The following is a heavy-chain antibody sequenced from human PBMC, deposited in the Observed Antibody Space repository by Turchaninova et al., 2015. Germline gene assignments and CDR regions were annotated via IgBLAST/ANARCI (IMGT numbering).Heavy chain of an antibody. CDR1: GDSVSSNSAG. CDR3: ARRVSGYGMDV. J-gene: IGHJ6*02. CDR2: TYDRSNWKK. V-gene: IGHV6-1*01. D-gene: IGHD3-3*01. Sequence: QVQLQQSGLGLVKPSQTLSLPCVLSGDSVSSNSAGWTWDRQSPSRGLEWLGRTYDRSNWKKHYAPSGERRIIINPDTSKNQLALHLNSVTPEDAAVYYCARRVSGYGMDVWGQGTTVTVSS.